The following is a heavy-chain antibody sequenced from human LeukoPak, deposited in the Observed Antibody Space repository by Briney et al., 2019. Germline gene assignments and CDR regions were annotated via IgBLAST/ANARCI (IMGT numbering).Heavy chain of an antibody. CDR1: GGTFSSYA. V-gene: IGHV1-69*13. Sequence: SVKVSCKASGGTFSSYAISWVRQAPGQGLEWMGGIIPTFGTANYAQKFQGRVTITADESTSTAYMELSSLRSEDTAVYYCARAGAYCGGDCYYNWFDPWGQGTLVTVSS. CDR2: IIPTFGTA. J-gene: IGHJ5*02. D-gene: IGHD2-21*02. CDR3: ARAGAYCGGDCYYNWFDP.